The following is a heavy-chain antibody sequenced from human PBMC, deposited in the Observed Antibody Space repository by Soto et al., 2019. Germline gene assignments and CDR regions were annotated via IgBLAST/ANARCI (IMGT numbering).Heavy chain of an antibody. Sequence: GASLKVSCKASGYTFTGYYMHWVRQAPGQGLEWMGCINPNSGGTNYAQKFQGRLTMTRDTPISTAYMYLSRRRSDDRAVYYGARARPFGVVNNGMDAWGEGTTVTVS. CDR2: INPNSGGT. J-gene: IGHJ6*02. D-gene: IGHD3-3*01. CDR1: GYTFTGYY. CDR3: ARARPFGVVNNGMDA. V-gene: IGHV1-2*02.